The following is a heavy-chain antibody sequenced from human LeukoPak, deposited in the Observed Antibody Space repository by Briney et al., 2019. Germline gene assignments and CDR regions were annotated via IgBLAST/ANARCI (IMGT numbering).Heavy chain of an antibody. V-gene: IGHV4-39*07. CDR1: GGSISSSSYY. CDR2: IYYSGST. Sequence: SETLSLTCTVSGGSISSSSYYWGWIRQPPGKGLEWIGSIYYSGSTYYNPSLKSRVTISVDRSKNQFSLKLSSVTAADTAVYYCARAYYYDSSGSFDLWGRGTLVTVSS. D-gene: IGHD3-22*01. CDR3: ARAYYYDSSGSFDL. J-gene: IGHJ2*01.